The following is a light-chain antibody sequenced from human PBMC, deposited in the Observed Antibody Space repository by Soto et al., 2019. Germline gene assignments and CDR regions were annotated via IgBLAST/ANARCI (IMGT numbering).Light chain of an antibody. CDR2: KVS. V-gene: IGKV2-30*02. J-gene: IGKJ5*01. Sequence: DVVMTQSPLSLSVTLGQPASISCRSSESLVHSDGNSYLHWYQQRPGQSPRRLIYKVSNRDSGVPARFSGSGSGTDFALKISRVEAEDVGVYYCMQGTHWPITFGQGTRLEI. CDR3: MQGTHWPIT. CDR1: ESLVHSDGNSY.